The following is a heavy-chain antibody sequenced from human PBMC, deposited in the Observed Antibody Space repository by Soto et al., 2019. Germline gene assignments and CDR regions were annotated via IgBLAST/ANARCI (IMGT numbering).Heavy chain of an antibody. CDR3: ARDPSAGDSAGY. CDR2: IIPILGIA. J-gene: IGHJ4*02. CDR1: GGTFSSYT. Sequence: QVQLVQSGAVVKKPGSSVKVSCKASGGTFSSYTISWVRQAPGQGLEWMGRIIPILGIANYAQKFQGRVTITADKSTSTAYMELSSLRSEDTAVYYCARDPSAGDSAGYWGQGTLVTVSS. D-gene: IGHD2-21*01. V-gene: IGHV1-69*08.